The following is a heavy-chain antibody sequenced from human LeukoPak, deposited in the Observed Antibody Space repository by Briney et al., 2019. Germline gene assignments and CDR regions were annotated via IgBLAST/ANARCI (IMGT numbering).Heavy chain of an antibody. CDR1: GASVRSDH. V-gene: IGHV4-59*02. CDR2: MHGSGSP. D-gene: IGHD2/OR15-2a*01. J-gene: IGHJ3*02. CDR3: ARDLSVNAFDI. Sequence: PSETLTLTCTVSGASVRSDHWNWIRQPPGKGLEWIAYMHGSGSPNYNPSLASRLTLSVDATENLLSLKLTSVTAADTAVYFCARDLSVNAFDIWGQGTLVTVSS.